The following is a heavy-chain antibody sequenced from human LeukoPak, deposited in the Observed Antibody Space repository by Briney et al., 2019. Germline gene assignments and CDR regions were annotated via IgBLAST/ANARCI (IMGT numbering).Heavy chain of an antibody. CDR2: INHSGST. CDR1: GYSISSGYY. D-gene: IGHD3-10*01. V-gene: IGHV4-38-2*02. J-gene: IGHJ4*02. Sequence: SETLSLTCTVSGYSISSGYYWSWIRQPPGKGLEWIGEINHSGSTNYNPSLKSRVTISVDTSKNQFSLKLSSVTAADTAVYYCARLYHYGSGSSWGLPDWDTSWGQGTLVTVSS. CDR3: ARLYHYGSGSSWGLPDWDTS.